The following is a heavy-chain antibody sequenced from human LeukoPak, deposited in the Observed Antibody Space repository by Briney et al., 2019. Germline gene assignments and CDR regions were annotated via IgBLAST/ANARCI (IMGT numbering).Heavy chain of an antibody. CDR2: IFSNDEK. CDR3: ARLELHMYYFDY. V-gene: IGHV2-26*01. Sequence: GSGPTLVKPPETLTLTCTVSGFSLSNARMGVSWIRQPPGKALEWLAHIFSNDEKSYSTSLKSRLTISKDTSKSQVVLTMTNMDPVDTATYYCARLELHMYYFDYWGQGTLVTVSS. J-gene: IGHJ4*02. CDR1: GFSLSNARMG. D-gene: IGHD1-7*01.